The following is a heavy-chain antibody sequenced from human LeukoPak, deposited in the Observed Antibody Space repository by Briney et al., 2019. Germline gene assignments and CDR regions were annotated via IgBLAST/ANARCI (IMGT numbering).Heavy chain of an antibody. J-gene: IGHJ1*01. V-gene: IGHV4-4*02. CDR1: GGSISSSNW. Sequence: PSGTLSLTCAVSGGSISSSNWWSWVRQPPGKGLEWIGYIYYSGSTNYNPSLKSRVTISVDTSKNQFSLKLSSVTAADTAVYYCARSRSSSSVEMDFQHWGQGTLVTVSS. CDR3: ARSRSSSSVEMDFQH. D-gene: IGHD6-13*01. CDR2: IYYSGST.